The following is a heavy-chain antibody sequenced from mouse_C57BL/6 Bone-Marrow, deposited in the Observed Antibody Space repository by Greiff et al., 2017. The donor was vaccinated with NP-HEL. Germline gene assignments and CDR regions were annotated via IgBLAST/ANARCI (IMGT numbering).Heavy chain of an antibody. CDR3: ARSGLASAVQYYYAMAY. CDR2: ISYSGST. J-gene: IGHJ4*01. CDR1: GYSITSDY. Sequence: EVQRVESGPGLAKPSQTLSLTCSVTGYSITSDYWNWIRKFPGNKLEYMGYISYSGSTYYNPSLKSRISITRDTSKNQYYLQMNYVTTEDTATYYRARSGLASAVQYYYAMAYWGQGTSVTVSS. V-gene: IGHV3-8*01. D-gene: IGHD1-1*01.